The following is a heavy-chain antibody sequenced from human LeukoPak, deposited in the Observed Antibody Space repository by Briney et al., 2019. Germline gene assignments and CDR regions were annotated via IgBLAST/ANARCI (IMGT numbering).Heavy chain of an antibody. D-gene: IGHD3-22*01. CDR3: AKERRLFPFDY. CDR1: GFTFSSYA. J-gene: IGHJ4*02. V-gene: IGHV3-23*01. CDR2: ISGSGGST. Sequence: GGSLRLSCAASGFTFSSYAISWVRQAPGKGLEWVAAISGSGGSTYYADSVKGRFTVSRDNSKNTLYLQMNSLRAEDTAVYYCAKERRLFPFDYWGQGTLVTVSS.